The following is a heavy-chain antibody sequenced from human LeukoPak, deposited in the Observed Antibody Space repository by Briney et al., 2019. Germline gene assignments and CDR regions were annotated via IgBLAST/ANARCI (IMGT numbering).Heavy chain of an antibody. J-gene: IGHJ6*02. V-gene: IGHV3-7*03. CDR3: ARNNGMDV. Sequence: GGSLRLSCAASGFTFSSYWMSWVRQAPGKGLGWVANIKQDGSQKYYVDSVKGRFTISRDNAKNSLYLQMNSLRAEDTALYHCARNNGMDVWGQGTTVIVSS. CDR1: GFTFSSYW. CDR2: IKQDGSQK.